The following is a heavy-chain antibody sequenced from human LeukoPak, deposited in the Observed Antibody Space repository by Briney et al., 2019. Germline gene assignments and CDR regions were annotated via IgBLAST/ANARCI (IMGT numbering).Heavy chain of an antibody. D-gene: IGHD3-10*01. J-gene: IGHJ5*02. CDR3: ARDKATRRSGWFDR. Sequence: SQALALTWPIFGDSVFSKIVAWNWIKQCPSSGLDWLGRTYYRSKWYNEYPESVKSRITITADTSRNQFSLHLNSVTPEDTAVYFCARDKATRRSGWFDRWGQGTLVTVSS. CDR2: TYYRSKWYN. CDR1: GDSVFSKIVA. V-gene: IGHV6-1*01.